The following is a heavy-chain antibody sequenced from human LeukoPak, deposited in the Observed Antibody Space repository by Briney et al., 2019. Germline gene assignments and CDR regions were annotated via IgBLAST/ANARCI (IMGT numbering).Heavy chain of an antibody. CDR2: IYHSGST. D-gene: IGHD1-14*01. Sequence: SETLSLTCTVSGYSISSGYYWGWIRQPPGKGLEWIGSIYHSGSTYYNPSLKSRVTISVDTSKNQFSLKLSSVTAADTAVYYCARSPSGPLDYWGQGTLVTVSS. V-gene: IGHV4-38-2*02. CDR3: ARSPSGPLDY. J-gene: IGHJ4*02. CDR1: GYSISSGYY.